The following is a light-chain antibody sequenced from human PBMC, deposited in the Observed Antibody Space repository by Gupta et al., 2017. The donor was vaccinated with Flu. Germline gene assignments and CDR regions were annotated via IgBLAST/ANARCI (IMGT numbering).Light chain of an antibody. CDR3: VLYMGGGIWV. V-gene: IGLV8-61*01. J-gene: IGLJ3*02. CDR2: STN. CDR1: SGSVSTSNY. Sequence: QPLVTQEPPLSVSPDGPVTLTCALSSGSVSTSNYPSWYQQTPGQAPRTLIYSTNTRSSGVPDRFSGSILGNKAALTITGAQADDESDYYCVLYMGGGIWVFGGGTKLTVL.